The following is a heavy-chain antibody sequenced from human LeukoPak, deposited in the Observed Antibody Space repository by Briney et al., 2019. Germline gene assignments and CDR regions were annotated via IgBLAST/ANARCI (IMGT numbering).Heavy chain of an antibody. J-gene: IGHJ4*02. Sequence: ASVKVSCKASGGTFSSYAISWVRQAPGQGLEWMGRIIPILGIANYAQKFQGRVTITADKSTSTAYMELSSLRSEDTAVYYCARDNGEAYFDYWGQGTLVTVSS. CDR2: IIPILGIA. CDR1: GGTFSSYA. V-gene: IGHV1-69*04. CDR3: ARDNGEAYFDY.